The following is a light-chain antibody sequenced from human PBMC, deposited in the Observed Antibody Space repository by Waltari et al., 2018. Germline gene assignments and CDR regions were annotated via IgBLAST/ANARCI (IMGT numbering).Light chain of an antibody. Sequence: EIVLTQSPGTLSLSPGEGATLSCRTSQTIRTTYLAWYQQKPGQAPTLLIYGTFTRATGIPDRFTGSGSGTHFSLTISSLEPEDVATYYCQQYDISPLTFGGGTKVEIK. J-gene: IGKJ4*01. CDR2: GTF. V-gene: IGKV3-20*01. CDR1: QTIRTTY. CDR3: QQYDISPLT.